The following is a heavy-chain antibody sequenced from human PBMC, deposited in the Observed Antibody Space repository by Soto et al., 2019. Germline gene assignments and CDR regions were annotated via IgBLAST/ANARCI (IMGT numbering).Heavy chain of an antibody. V-gene: IGHV3-15*07. Sequence: GGSLRLSCAASGFTFSNAWMNWVRQAPGKGLEWVGRIKSKTDGGTTDYAAPVKGRFTISRDDSKNTLYLQMNSLKTEDTAVYYCTLTNVLLWFGELLTVGDYYGMDVWGQGTTVTVSS. CDR1: GFTFSNAW. CDR2: IKSKTDGGTT. J-gene: IGHJ6*02. CDR3: TLTNVLLWFGELLTVGDYYGMDV. D-gene: IGHD3-10*01.